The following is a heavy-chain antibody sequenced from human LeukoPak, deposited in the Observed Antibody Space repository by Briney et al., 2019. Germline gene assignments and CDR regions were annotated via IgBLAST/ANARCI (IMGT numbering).Heavy chain of an antibody. D-gene: IGHD6-13*01. V-gene: IGHV3-21*01. Sequence: GGSLRLSCAASGFTFSSYSMNWVRQAPGKGLEWVASISSSSSYIYYADSVKGRFTISRDNAKNSLYLQMNSLRAEDTAVYYCARVGGSNWSFTTLFDYWGQGTLVTVSS. CDR1: GFTFSSYS. J-gene: IGHJ4*02. CDR2: ISSSSSYI. CDR3: ARVGGSNWSFTTLFDY.